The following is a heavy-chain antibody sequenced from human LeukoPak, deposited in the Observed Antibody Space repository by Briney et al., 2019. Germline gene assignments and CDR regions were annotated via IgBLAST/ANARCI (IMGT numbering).Heavy chain of an antibody. V-gene: IGHV4-34*01. Sequence: SETLSLTCAVYGGSFSGYYWSWIRQPPGKGLEWIGEINHSGSTNYNPSLKSRVTISVDTSKNQFSLKLSSVTAADTAVYYCARGGRWLQFRIDYWGQGTLVTVSS. CDR2: INHSGST. CDR3: ARGGRWLQFRIDY. D-gene: IGHD5-12*01. J-gene: IGHJ4*02. CDR1: GGSFSGYY.